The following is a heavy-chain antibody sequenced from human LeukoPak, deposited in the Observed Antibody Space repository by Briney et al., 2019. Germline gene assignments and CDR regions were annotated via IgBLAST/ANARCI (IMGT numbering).Heavy chain of an antibody. Sequence: SETLSLTCTVSGGSISSGDYYWSWIRQPPGKGLEWIGYIYYSGSTYYNPSLKSRVTISVDTSKNQFSLKLSSVTAADTAVYYCAGGYCSSTSCYSYYYYYGMDVWGQGTTVTVSS. J-gene: IGHJ6*02. CDR1: GGSISSGDYY. CDR3: AGGYCSSTSCYSYYYYYGMDV. D-gene: IGHD2-2*02. V-gene: IGHV4-30-4*01. CDR2: IYYSGST.